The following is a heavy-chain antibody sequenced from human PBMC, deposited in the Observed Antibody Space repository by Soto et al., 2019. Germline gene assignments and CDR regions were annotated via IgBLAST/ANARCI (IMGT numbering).Heavy chain of an antibody. J-gene: IGHJ4*02. V-gene: IGHV4-39*01. CDR1: GACIITDNYF. CDR3: ARRRARDSGGNHHPYYFDR. D-gene: IGHD4-17*01. CDR2: ISYSGRT. Sequence: SETLSLTCTVSGACIITDNYFWVCIRQSPRRGLELIGSISYSGRTYDDPSLQSRITTSIDASKNQFSLKLTSVTTADTAVYYCARRRARDSGGNHHPYYFDRWGQGAPVSLAS.